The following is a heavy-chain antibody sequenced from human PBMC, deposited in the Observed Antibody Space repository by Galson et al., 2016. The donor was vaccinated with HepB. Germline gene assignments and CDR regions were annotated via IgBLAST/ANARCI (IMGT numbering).Heavy chain of an antibody. CDR2: IYYSGST. CDR1: GGSISSSSYY. V-gene: IGHV4-39*01. D-gene: IGHD6-6*01. Sequence: SETLSLTCTVSGGSISSSSYYWGWIRQPPGKGLEWIGSIYYSGSTYYNPSPKSRVTISVDTSKNQFSLKLSSVTAADTALYYCARQSVAAPWSWFDPWGQGTLVTVSS. J-gene: IGHJ5*02. CDR3: ARQSVAAPWSWFDP.